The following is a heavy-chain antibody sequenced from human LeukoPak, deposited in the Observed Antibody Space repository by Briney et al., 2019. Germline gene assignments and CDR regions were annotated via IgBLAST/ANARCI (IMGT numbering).Heavy chain of an antibody. CDR3: AIQDYYDSSGYYYPTFDY. V-gene: IGHV1-18*01. CDR2: ISAYNGNT. J-gene: IGHJ4*02. Sequence: GAPLKVSCKASGYTFTSYGISWVRQAPGQGLEWMGWISAYNGNTHYAQKLQGRVTMTTDTTTSTAYIELRNLRSDDTAVYCSAIQDYYDSSGYYYPTFDYWGQGTLVTVSS. CDR1: GYTFTSYG. D-gene: IGHD3-22*01.